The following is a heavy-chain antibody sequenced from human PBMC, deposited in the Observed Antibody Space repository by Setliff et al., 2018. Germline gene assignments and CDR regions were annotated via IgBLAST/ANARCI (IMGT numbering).Heavy chain of an antibody. CDR1: GYTFTGYY. D-gene: IGHD6-13*01. J-gene: IGHJ3*02. CDR3: ARGGGSSSWYDAFDI. Sequence: ASVKVSCKASGYTFTGYYMHWVRQAPGQGLEWMGWINPNSGGTNYAQKFQGRVTMTRDTSISTAYMELSRLRSDDTAVYYCARGGGSSSWYDAFDIGAKGQWSPSPQ. V-gene: IGHV1-2*02. CDR2: INPNSGGT.